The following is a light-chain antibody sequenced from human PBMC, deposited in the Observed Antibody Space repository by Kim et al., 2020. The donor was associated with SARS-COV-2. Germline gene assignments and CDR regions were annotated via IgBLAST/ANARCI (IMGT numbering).Light chain of an antibody. CDR2: HTT. Sequence: GGTVTLTCGPSTGAVTSRQYPHWFQQKPRQAPRTLIYHTTNKHPWTPARFSGSLLGGKAALTLSGAQPEDEAEYYCFVSYTSGGPMFGGGTQLTVL. V-gene: IGLV7-46*01. CDR1: TGAVTSRQY. CDR3: FVSYTSGGPM. J-gene: IGLJ3*02.